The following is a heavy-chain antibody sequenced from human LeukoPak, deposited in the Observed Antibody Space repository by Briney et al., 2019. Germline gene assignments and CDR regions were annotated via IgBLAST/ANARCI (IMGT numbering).Heavy chain of an antibody. CDR3: AKAPQGYSAYALPAN. CDR1: GFTFSSYV. J-gene: IGHJ4*02. V-gene: IGHV3-23*01. Sequence: GRSLRLSCAASGFTFSSYVMNWVRQAPGKSLEWVSAISGPGGGTYYADSVKGRFTISRDNSKNMLYLQMNSLRVEDTAIYYCAKAPQGYSAYALPANWGQGTLVTVSS. D-gene: IGHD5-12*01. CDR2: ISGPGGGT.